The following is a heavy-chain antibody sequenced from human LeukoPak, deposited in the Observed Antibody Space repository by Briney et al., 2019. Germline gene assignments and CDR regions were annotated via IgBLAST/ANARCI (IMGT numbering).Heavy chain of an antibody. J-gene: IGHJ4*02. CDR1: GGSFSGYY. CDR2: INHSGST. D-gene: IGHD6-13*01. V-gene: IGHV4-34*01. CDR3: ARGPAIPGYSSSWALVDEGLQSPNFDY. Sequence: PSETLSLTCAVYGGSFSGYYWSWIRQPPGKGLEWIGEINHSGSTNYNPSLKSRVTISVDTSKNQFSLKLSSVTAADTAVYYCARGPAIPGYSSSWALVDEGLQSPNFDYWGQGTLVTVSS.